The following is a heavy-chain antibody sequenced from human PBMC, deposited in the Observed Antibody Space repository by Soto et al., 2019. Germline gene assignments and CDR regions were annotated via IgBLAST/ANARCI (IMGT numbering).Heavy chain of an antibody. J-gene: IGHJ6*04. V-gene: IGHV1-18*04. CDR1: GYSFTSHG. Sequence: ELVQSGAEVKKPGASVRVSCKASGYSFTSHGISWVRRAPGQGLEWMGWISAYNGEITYAQRFQGRVTMTTDAPTIKAYGERRSVRSPATPTYYGGRDPTKSGRLRGTPLMDPGGKGTRFT. CDR2: ISAYNGEI. D-gene: IGHD1-26*01. CDR3: GRDPTKSGRLRGTPLMDP.